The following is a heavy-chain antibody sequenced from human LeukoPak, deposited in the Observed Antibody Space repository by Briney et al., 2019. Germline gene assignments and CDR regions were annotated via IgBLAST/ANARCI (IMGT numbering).Heavy chain of an antibody. Sequence: GGSLRLSCAASGFIFGDYAMHWVRQAPGKGLEWVAAIAFDGTDRYYIDSVKGRFTISRDGSKNTLYLHMTSLRAEDTAVYYCTNSDDYGDYWGQGTLVTVSS. J-gene: IGHJ4*02. CDR2: IAFDGTDR. CDR3: TNSDDYGDY. V-gene: IGHV3-30*04. CDR1: GFIFGDYA.